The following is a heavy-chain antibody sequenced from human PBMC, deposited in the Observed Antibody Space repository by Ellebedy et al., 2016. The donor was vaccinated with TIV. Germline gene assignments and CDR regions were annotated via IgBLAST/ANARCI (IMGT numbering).Heavy chain of an antibody. CDR2: TYYRSKWYN. CDR3: ARSYFNISGWYDIMGFDY. CDR1: GDTVSGNSAA. D-gene: IGHD6-19*01. J-gene: IGHJ4*02. Sequence: SQTLSLTCAISGDTVSGNSAAWNWIRQSPSRGLEWLGRTYYRSKWYNDYAVSVKSRITINPDISKNQFSLQLNSVTPEDTAVYYCARSYFNISGWYDIMGFDYWGQGTLVTVSS. V-gene: IGHV6-1*01.